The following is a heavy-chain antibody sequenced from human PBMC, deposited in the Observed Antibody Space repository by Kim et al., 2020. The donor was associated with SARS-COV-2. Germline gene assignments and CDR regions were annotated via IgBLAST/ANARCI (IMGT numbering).Heavy chain of an antibody. Sequence: FQSRVTMTRDTSTSTVYMELSSLRYEDTAVYYCARDFLNFKSDGGAFDIWGQGTMVTVSS. CDR3: ARDFLNFKSDGGAFDI. D-gene: IGHD3-3*01. V-gene: IGHV1-46*01. J-gene: IGHJ3*02.